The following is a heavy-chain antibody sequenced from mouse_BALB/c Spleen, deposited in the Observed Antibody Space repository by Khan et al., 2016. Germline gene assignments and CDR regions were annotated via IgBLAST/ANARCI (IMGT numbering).Heavy chain of an antibody. CDR2: IRNKANGYTT. CDR3: ARNYYGSSYRYFDY. Sequence: EVELVESGGGLVQPGGSLRLSCATSGFTFTDYYMSWVRQPPGKALEWLGFIRNKANGYTTEYSASVKGRFTISRDNSQSILYLQMNTLRAEDSATYYCARNYYGSSYRYFDYWGHAPLSQSPQ. CDR1: GFTFTDYY. J-gene: IGHJ2*01. D-gene: IGHD1-1*01. V-gene: IGHV7-3*02.